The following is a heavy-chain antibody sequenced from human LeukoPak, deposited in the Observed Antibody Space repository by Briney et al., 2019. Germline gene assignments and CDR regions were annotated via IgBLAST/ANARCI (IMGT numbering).Heavy chain of an antibody. D-gene: IGHD4-11*01. V-gene: IGHV1-24*01. Sequence: ASVKVSCKASGYTLTELSMHWVRQAPGKGLEWMGGFDPEDGETIYAQKFQGRVTMTEDTSTDTAYMELSSLRSEDTAVYYCARAGHDYSNYWFDPWGQGTLVTVSS. CDR2: FDPEDGET. CDR3: ARAGHDYSNYWFDP. CDR1: GYTLTELS. J-gene: IGHJ5*02.